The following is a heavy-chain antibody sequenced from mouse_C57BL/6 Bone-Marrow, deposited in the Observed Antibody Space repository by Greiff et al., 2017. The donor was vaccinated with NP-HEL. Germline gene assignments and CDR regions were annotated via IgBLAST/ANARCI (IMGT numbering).Heavy chain of an antibody. CDR3: AREGPTVVATPPDY. J-gene: IGHJ2*01. D-gene: IGHD1-1*01. CDR1: GYTFTSYW. Sequence: QVQLQQPGTELVKPVASVKLSCKASGYTFTSYWMHWVKQRPGQGLEWIGNINPSNGGTNYNEKFKSKATLTVDKSSITAYMQLSSLTSEDSAVYYCAREGPTVVATPPDYWGQGTTLTVSS. CDR2: INPSNGGT. V-gene: IGHV1-53*01.